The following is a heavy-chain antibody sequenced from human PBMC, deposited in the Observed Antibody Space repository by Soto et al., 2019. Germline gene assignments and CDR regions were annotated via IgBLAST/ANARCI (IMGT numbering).Heavy chain of an antibody. V-gene: IGHV3-11*01. J-gene: IGHJ5*02. Sequence: GESLKISCAASGFTFSDYYMSWIRQAPGKGLEWVSYISSSGSTIYYADSVKGRFTISRDNAKNSLYLQMNSLRAEDTAVYYCARDLRFFEGIVVVGWFDPWGQGTLVTVSS. CDR1: GFTFSDYY. CDR3: ARDLRFFEGIVVVGWFDP. CDR2: ISSSGSTI. D-gene: IGHD2-15*01.